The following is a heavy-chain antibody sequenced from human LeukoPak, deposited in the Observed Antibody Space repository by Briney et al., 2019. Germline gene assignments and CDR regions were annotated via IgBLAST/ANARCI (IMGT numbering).Heavy chain of an antibody. CDR3: ARDSLPYYYDSSGYNWFDP. CDR2: LSSSGSTI. V-gene: IGHV3-11*01. D-gene: IGHD3-22*01. Sequence: KSGGSLRLSCAASGFTFSDYYMSWIRQAPGKGLEWVSYLSSSGSTIYYADSVKGRFTISRDDAKNSLYLQMNSLRAEDTAVYYCARDSLPYYYDSSGYNWFDPWGQGTLVTASS. J-gene: IGHJ5*02. CDR1: GFTFSDYY.